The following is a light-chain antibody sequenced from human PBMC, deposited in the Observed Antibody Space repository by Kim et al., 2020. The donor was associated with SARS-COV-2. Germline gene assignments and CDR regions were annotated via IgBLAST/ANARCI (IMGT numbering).Light chain of an antibody. J-gene: IGLJ2*01. CDR3: QVWDSTSAF. CDR2: YDS. CDR1: NIGSKS. Sequence: SYELTQPPSVSVAPGKTARVTCGGDNIGSKSVHWYQQKPGQAPVLVIYYDSDRPSGIPERFSGSNSGYTASLTISRVEAGDEADYYCQVWDSTSAFFGGGTQLTVL. V-gene: IGLV3-21*04.